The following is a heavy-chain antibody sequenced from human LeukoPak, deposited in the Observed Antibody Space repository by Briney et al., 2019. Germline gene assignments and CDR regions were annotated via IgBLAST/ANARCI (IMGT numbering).Heavy chain of an antibody. J-gene: IGHJ4*02. CDR2: IRYDGSNK. D-gene: IGHD2-2*01. Sequence: GGSLRLSCAASGFTFSSYGMHWVRQAPGKGLEWVAFIRYDGSNKYYADSVKGRFTISRDNSKNTLYLQMNSLRAEDTAVYYCAKDWEIVVVPAAMNYWRQGTLVTVSS. CDR3: AKDWEIVVVPAAMNY. V-gene: IGHV3-30*02. CDR1: GFTFSSYG.